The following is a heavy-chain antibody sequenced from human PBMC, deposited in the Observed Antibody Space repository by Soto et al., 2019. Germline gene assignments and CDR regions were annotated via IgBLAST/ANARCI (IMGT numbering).Heavy chain of an antibody. J-gene: IGHJ4*02. V-gene: IGHV3-23*01. D-gene: IGHD3-10*01. CDR3: AKAVRPSNTMVRGVRFGTDS. Sequence: GGSLRLSCAASGFTFSSYAMSWVRQAPGKGLEWVSGISGSGATTYYADSVKGRFTISRDNSKNTLYLQMNSLRAEDTAVYYCAKAVRPSNTMVRGVRFGTDSWGQGTLVPVSP. CDR2: ISGSGATT. CDR1: GFTFSSYA.